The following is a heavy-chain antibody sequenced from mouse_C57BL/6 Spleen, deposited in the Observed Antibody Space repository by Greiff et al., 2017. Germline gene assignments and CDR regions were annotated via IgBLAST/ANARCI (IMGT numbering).Heavy chain of an antibody. CDR2: IYPGSGST. CDR3: ARLGHYDYDGPYFDY. Sequence: QVQLKQPGAELVKPGASVKMSCKASGYTFTSYWITWVKQRPGQGLEWIGDIYPGSGSTNYNEKFKSKATLTVDTSSSTAYMQLSSLTSEDSAVYYCARLGHYDYDGPYFDYWGQGTTLTVSS. D-gene: IGHD2-4*01. J-gene: IGHJ2*01. CDR1: GYTFTSYW. V-gene: IGHV1-55*01.